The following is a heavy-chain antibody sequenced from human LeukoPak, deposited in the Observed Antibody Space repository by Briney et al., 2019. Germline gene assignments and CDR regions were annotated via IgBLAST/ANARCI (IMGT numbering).Heavy chain of an antibody. D-gene: IGHD5-12*01. V-gene: IGHV3-9*01. CDR3: ARVGYSGYDGASFDY. CDR1: GFTFDGYA. J-gene: IGHJ4*02. Sequence: GGSLRLSCAASGFTFDGYAMHWVRQAPGKGLEWVSGISWNSGSIGYADSVKGRFTISRDNAKNSLYLQMNSLRAEDTALYYCARVGYSGYDGASFDYWGQGTLVTVSS. CDR2: ISWNSGSI.